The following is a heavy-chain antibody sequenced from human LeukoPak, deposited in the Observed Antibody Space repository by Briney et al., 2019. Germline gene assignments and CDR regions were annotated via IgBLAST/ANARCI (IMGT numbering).Heavy chain of an antibody. Sequence: GGSLRLSCAASGFTFSSYSMNWVRQAPGKGLEWVSSISSSSSYIYYADSVKGRFTISRDNAKNSLYLQMNSLRAGDTAVYYCARDRGIAAAGAAYNWFDPWGQGTLVTVSS. CDR2: ISSSSSYI. CDR3: ARDRGIAAAGAAYNWFDP. CDR1: GFTFSSYS. V-gene: IGHV3-21*01. D-gene: IGHD6-13*01. J-gene: IGHJ5*02.